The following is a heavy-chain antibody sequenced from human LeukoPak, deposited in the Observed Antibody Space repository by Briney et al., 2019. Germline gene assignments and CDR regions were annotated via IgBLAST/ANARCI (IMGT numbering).Heavy chain of an antibody. CDR1: GGSISGYY. CDR3: ARHPPSSAGAYDI. V-gene: IGHV4-59*08. J-gene: IGHJ3*02. CDR2: VYSSGNT. Sequence: PSETLSLTCTVSGGSISGYYCSWVRQPPGKEMEWIGYVYSSGNTNYNPSLKSRVTLSVDTSKNQFSLKLVSVTAADTAVCYCARHPPSSAGAYDIWGQGTMVTVSS. D-gene: IGHD3-10*01.